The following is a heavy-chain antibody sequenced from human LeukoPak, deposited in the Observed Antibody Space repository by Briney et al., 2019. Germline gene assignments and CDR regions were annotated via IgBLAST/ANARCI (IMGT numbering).Heavy chain of an antibody. CDR2: ISSRGSTI. CDR3: ADNLSR. CDR1: GFNFSDYY. D-gene: IGHD1-1*01. Sequence: GGSLRLSCAASGFNFSDYYMNWIRQAPGKGLEWVSYISSRGSTIYYADSVKGRFTISRDNAKKSLYLQMNSLRAEDTAVYFCADNLSRWGQGTLVTVSS. J-gene: IGHJ4*02. V-gene: IGHV3-11*04.